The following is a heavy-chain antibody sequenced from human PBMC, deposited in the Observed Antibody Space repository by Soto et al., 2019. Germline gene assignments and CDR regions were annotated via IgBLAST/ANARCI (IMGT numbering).Heavy chain of an antibody. Sequence: SETLSLTCAVYGGSFSGYYWSWIRQPPGKGLEWIGEINHSGSTNYNPSLKSRVTISVDTSKNQFSLKLSSVTAADTAVYYCARAGYSSGWYERFRWFDPWGQGTLVTVSS. CDR1: GGSFSGYY. CDR2: INHSGST. J-gene: IGHJ5*02. CDR3: ARAGYSSGWYERFRWFDP. V-gene: IGHV4-34*01. D-gene: IGHD6-19*01.